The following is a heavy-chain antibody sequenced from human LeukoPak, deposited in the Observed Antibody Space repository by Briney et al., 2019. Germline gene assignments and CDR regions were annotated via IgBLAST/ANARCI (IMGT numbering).Heavy chain of an antibody. V-gene: IGHV3-11*01. CDR1: GGSFSGYY. J-gene: IGHJ4*02. CDR2: ISSSGSTI. CDR3: AKEVNGWYDY. Sequence: LSLTCAVYGGSFSGYYWSWIRQAPGKGLEWVSYISSSGSTIYHADSVKGRFTISRDNAKNSLYLQMNSLRAEDTAVYYCAKEVNGWYDYWGQGTLVTVSS. D-gene: IGHD6-19*01.